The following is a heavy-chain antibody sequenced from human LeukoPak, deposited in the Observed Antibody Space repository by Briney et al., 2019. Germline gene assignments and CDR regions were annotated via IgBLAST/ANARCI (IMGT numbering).Heavy chain of an antibody. Sequence: SETLSLTCTVSGGSISTYFWSWIRQPAGKGLEWIGRIYASGKTNYNPSLKSRVTMSVDTPKNQFSLKLSSVTAADTAVYYCARGGLPRRGYFDYWGQGTLVTVSS. CDR1: GGSISTYF. V-gene: IGHV4-4*07. CDR2: IYASGKT. J-gene: IGHJ4*02. CDR3: ARGGLPRRGYFDY.